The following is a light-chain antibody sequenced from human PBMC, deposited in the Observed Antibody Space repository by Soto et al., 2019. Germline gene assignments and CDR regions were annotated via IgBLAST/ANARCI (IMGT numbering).Light chain of an antibody. CDR3: QQRSNWPPKIT. Sequence: VLTQSPGTLSLSPGERATLSCRASRSVSSNYLGWYQQKPGQAPRLLIYAVSTRATGIPDRFSGSGSGTDFTLTISSLEPEDFAVYYCQQRSNWPPKITFGQGTRLEIK. CDR1: RSVSSNY. CDR2: AVS. J-gene: IGKJ5*01. V-gene: IGKV3D-20*02.